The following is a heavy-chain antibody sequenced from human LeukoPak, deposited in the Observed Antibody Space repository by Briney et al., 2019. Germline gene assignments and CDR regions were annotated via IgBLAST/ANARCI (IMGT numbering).Heavy chain of an antibody. D-gene: IGHD3-16*01. CDR2: INKDGSEK. V-gene: IGHV3-7*01. Sequence: GESLRLSCIGSGMNNYWMTWVRQAPGKGLEAVANINKDGSEKYYLDSVKGRITISRDNIKNSVFLQINSLRAEDPGIYYCATDLNWVSHWGQGTLVTVSS. CDR1: GMNNYW. J-gene: IGHJ4*02. CDR3: ATDLNWVSH.